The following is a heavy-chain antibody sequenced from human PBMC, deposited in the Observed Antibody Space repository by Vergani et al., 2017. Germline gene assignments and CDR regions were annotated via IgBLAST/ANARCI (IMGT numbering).Heavy chain of an antibody. CDR2: ISWNSGSI. CDR1: GFTFDDYA. J-gene: IGHJ4*02. CDR3: AKDGNNYGDY. V-gene: IGHV3-9*01. Sequence: EVQLVESGGGLVQPGRSLRLSCAASGFTFDDYAMYWARQAPGKGLEWVSGISWNSGSIGYADSVKGRFTISRDNAKNSLYLQMNSLRAEDTAVYYCAKDGNNYGDYWGQGTLVTVSS. D-gene: IGHD5-18*01.